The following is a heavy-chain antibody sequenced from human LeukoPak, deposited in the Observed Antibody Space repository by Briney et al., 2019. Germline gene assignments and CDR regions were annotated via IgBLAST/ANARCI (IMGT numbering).Heavy chain of an antibody. CDR3: AGVRGGDY. CDR2: ISSSSSYI. Sequence: PGGSLRLSCAASGFTFSGYNMNWVRQAPGKGLEWVSSISSSSSYIYYADSVKGRFTISRDNAKNSLYLQMNSLRAEDTAVYYCAGVRGGDYWGQGTLVTVSS. V-gene: IGHV3-21*01. D-gene: IGHD3-10*01. CDR1: GFTFSGYN. J-gene: IGHJ4*02.